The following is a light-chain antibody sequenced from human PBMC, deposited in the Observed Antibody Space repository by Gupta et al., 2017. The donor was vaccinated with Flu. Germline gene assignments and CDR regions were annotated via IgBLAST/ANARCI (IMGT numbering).Light chain of an antibody. V-gene: IGKV1-39*01. Sequence: DIQMRQSASFLSASVGDRVTITCRSSQDIMTYVNWYQQKPGKAPKLLIHAASILQNGVPARFIGSGSETTFTLTITGLQSEDFGVCYCQQSYTTPHSFGQGTKLDLK. J-gene: IGKJ2*01. CDR2: AAS. CDR1: QDIMTY. CDR3: QQSYTTPHS.